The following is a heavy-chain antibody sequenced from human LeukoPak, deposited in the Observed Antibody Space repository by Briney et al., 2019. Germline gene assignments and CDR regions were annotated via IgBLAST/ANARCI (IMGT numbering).Heavy chain of an antibody. J-gene: IGHJ6*02. V-gene: IGHV1-18*01. D-gene: IGHD3-10*01. CDR2: ISAYNGNT. CDR3: ARDGSSRFGTMDYYYGMDV. Sequence: ASVKVSCKASGYTFTSYGISWVRQAPGQGLEWMGWISAYNGNTNYAQKLQGRVTMTTDTSTSTAYMELRSLRSDDTAVYYCARDGSSRFGTMDYYYGMDVWGQGTTVTVSS. CDR1: GYTFTSYG.